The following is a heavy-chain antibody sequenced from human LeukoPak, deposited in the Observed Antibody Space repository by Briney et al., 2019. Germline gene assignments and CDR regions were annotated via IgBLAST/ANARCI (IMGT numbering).Heavy chain of an antibody. CDR2: IYYSGST. V-gene: IGHV4-39*07. CDR3: ARDGSYDSMNDAFDI. J-gene: IGHJ3*02. D-gene: IGHD3-22*01. CDR1: GGSISSSTYY. Sequence: SETLSLTCTVSGGSISSSTYYWGWIRQPPGKGLEWIGSIYYSGSTYYNPSLKSRVTISVDTSKNQFSLKLSSVTAADTAVYYCARDGSYDSMNDAFDIWGQGTMVTVSS.